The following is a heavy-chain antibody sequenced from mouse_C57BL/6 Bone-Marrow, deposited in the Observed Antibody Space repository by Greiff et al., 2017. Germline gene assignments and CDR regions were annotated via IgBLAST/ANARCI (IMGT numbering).Heavy chain of an antibody. D-gene: IGHD1-1*01. CDR2: ISSGGSYT. CDR3: ARQGYGTHWYFDV. CDR1: GFTFSSYG. Sequence: EVQGVESGGDLVKPGGSLKLSCAASGFTFSSYGMSWVRQTPDKRLEWVATISSGGSYTYYPDSVKGRFTISRDNAKNTLYLQMSSLKSEDTAMYYCARQGYGTHWYFDVWGTGTTVTVSS. V-gene: IGHV5-6*01. J-gene: IGHJ1*03.